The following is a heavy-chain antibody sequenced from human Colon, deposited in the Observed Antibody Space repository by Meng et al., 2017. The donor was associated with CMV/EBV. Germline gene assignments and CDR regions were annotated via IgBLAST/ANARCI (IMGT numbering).Heavy chain of an antibody. Sequence: GGSLRLSCEASGFTFSIYSMNWVRQAPGKGLEWVAHIMGNSRTIYYADSVKGRFTISRDNGKNSLQLQMNSLRDEDTAMYYCAREIYSSSSGSHFDYWGQGTLVTVSS. CDR1: GFTFSIYS. J-gene: IGHJ4*02. CDR2: IMGNSRTI. CDR3: AREIYSSSSGSHFDY. D-gene: IGHD6-6*01. V-gene: IGHV3-48*02.